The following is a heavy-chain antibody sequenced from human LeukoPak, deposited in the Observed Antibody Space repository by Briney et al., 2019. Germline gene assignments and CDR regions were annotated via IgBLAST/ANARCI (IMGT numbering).Heavy chain of an antibody. CDR2: ISWNSGSI. V-gene: IGHV3-9*01. Sequence: GRSLRLSCAASGFTFDDYAMHWVRQAPGKGLEWVSGISWNSGSIGYADSVKGRFTLSRDNAKNSLYLQMNSLRAEDTALYCCAKDRGFYYDSSGYFDYWGQGTLVTVSS. D-gene: IGHD3-22*01. CDR3: AKDRGFYYDSSGYFDY. J-gene: IGHJ4*02. CDR1: GFTFDDYA.